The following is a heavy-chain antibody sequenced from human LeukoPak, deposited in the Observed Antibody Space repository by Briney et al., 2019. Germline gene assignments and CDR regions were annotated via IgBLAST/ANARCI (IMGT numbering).Heavy chain of an antibody. Sequence: GGSLRLSCAASGFTFSDYYMSWIRQAPGKGLEWVSSISSSSSYIYYADSVKGRFTISRDNAKNSLYLQMNNLRAEDTAVYYCARTKPVDTAMVSMLTDYWGQGTLVTVSS. CDR3: ARTKPVDTAMVSMLTDY. J-gene: IGHJ4*02. D-gene: IGHD5-18*01. V-gene: IGHV3-11*06. CDR1: GFTFSDYY. CDR2: ISSSSSYI.